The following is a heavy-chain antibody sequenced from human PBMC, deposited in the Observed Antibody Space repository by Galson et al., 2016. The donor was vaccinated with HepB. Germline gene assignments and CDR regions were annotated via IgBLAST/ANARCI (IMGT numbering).Heavy chain of an antibody. CDR1: GFSFSSYS. Sequence: SLRLSCAASGFSFSSYSMNWVRQAPGKGLEWVSSISLGSTYIDYVDSVKGRFTISRDNAKNSLYLQMNSLRAEDTAVYYCARSPGRIGILDWPDKEYYMDVWGTGTTVTVSS. J-gene: IGHJ6*03. CDR2: ISLGSTYI. D-gene: IGHD3-9*01. CDR3: ARSPGRIGILDWPDKEYYMDV. V-gene: IGHV3-21*01.